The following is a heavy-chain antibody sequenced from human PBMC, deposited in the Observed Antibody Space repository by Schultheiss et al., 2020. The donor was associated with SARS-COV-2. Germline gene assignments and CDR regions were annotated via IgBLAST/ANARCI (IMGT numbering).Heavy chain of an antibody. CDR3: ARGGAIFGVVIIPFDY. CDR1: GGSISSYY. D-gene: IGHD3-3*01. Sequence: SETLSLTCTVSGGSISSYYWSWIRQPPGKGLEWIGRIYTSGSTNYNPSLKSRVTISVDTSKNQFSLKLSSVTAADTAVYYCARGGAIFGVVIIPFDYWGQGTLVTVSS. J-gene: IGHJ4*02. CDR2: IYTSGST. V-gene: IGHV4-4*07.